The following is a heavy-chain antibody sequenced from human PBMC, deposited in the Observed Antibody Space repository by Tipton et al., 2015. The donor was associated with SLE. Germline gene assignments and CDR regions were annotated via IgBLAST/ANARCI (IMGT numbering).Heavy chain of an antibody. V-gene: IGHV4-61*02. CDR3: ARHELVATKADY. CDR1: GGSVTSDNHY. J-gene: IGHJ4*02. D-gene: IGHD5-12*01. Sequence: TLSLTCTVSGGSVTSDNHYWTWVRQPAGKGLEWIGPFLASGATNYNPSLKSRVTISVDTSKNQFSLTLSSVTAADTAVYYCARHELVATKADYWGQGTLVTVSS. CDR2: FLASGAT.